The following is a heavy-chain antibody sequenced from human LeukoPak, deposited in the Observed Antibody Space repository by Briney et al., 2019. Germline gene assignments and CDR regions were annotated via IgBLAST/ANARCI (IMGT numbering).Heavy chain of an antibody. J-gene: IGHJ6*02. D-gene: IGHD2-15*01. CDR2: IYSGGST. CDR3: SGGSPNYYYYGMDV. CDR1: GFTVSSNY. Sequence: GGSLRLSCAASGFTVSSNYMSWVRQAPGKGLEWVSVIYSGGSTYYADSVKGRFTISRDNAKNTLYLQMNSLRAEDTAVYYCSGGSPNYYYYGMDVWGQGTTVTVSS. V-gene: IGHV3-66*01.